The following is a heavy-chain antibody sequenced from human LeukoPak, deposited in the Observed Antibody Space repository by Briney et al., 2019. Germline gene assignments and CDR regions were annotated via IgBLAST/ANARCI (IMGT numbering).Heavy chain of an antibody. CDR2: IYRNGGT. J-gene: IGHJ5*01. CDR3: ARRHNSGWFVY. D-gene: IGHD6-19*01. V-gene: IGHV4-38-2*02. CDR1: GYSIIRGYY. Sequence: SETLSLTCTVSGYSIIRGYYWAWFRQPPGKGLEWIGNIYRNGGTVYNPSLKSRLTISVDTSKNQFSLKMNSVTAADTAVYYCARRHNSGWFVYWGQGILVTVSS.